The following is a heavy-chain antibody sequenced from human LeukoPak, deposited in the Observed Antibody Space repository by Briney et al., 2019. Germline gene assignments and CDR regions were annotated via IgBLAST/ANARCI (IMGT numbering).Heavy chain of an antibody. J-gene: IGHJ4*02. V-gene: IGHV1-2*02. Sequence: ASVKVSCKASGYTFTSYDINWVRQATGQGLEWMGWINPNSGGTNYAQKFQGRVTMTRDTSISTAYMELSRLRSDDTAVYYCARGYYDFWSGRDGRKYYFDYWGQGTLVTVSS. D-gene: IGHD3-3*01. CDR2: INPNSGGT. CDR3: ARGYYDFWSGRDGRKYYFDY. CDR1: GYTFTSYD.